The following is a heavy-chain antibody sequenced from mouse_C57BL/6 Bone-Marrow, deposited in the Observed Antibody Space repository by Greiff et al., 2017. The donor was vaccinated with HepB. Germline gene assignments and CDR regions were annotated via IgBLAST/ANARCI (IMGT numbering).Heavy chain of an antibody. D-gene: IGHD1-1*01. V-gene: IGHV5-6*01. Sequence: EVKVVESGGDLVKPGGSLKLSCAASGFTFSSYGMSWVRQTPDKRLEWVATISSGGSYTYYPDSVKGRFTISRDNAKNTLYLQMSSLKSEDTAMYYCARPYYYGSSYGYAMDYWGQGTSVTVSS. CDR3: ARPYYYGSSYGYAMDY. J-gene: IGHJ4*01. CDR2: ISSGGSYT. CDR1: GFTFSSYG.